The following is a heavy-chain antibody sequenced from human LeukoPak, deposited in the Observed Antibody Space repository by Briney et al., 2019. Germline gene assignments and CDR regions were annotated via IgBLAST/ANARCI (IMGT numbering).Heavy chain of an antibody. J-gene: IGHJ5*02. V-gene: IGHV4-39*01. Sequence: TSETLSLTCTVSGGSISSSSYYWGWIRQPPGKGLEWIGSIYYSGSTYYNPSLKSRVTISVDTSKNQFSLKLSSVTAADTAVYYCARHLAGTTENWFDPWGQGTLVTVSS. CDR2: IYYSGST. CDR1: GGSISSSSYY. D-gene: IGHD1-1*01. CDR3: ARHLAGTTENWFDP.